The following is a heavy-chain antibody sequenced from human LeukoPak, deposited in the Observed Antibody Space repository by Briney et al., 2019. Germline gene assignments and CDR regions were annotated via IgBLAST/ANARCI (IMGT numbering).Heavy chain of an antibody. Sequence: SETLSLTCAVYGGSFSGYYWSWIRQPPGEGLEWIGEINHSGSTNYNPSLKSRVTISVDTSKNQFSLKLSSVTAADTAVYYCARGDGRGNHSSSWYASWGYYFDYWGQGTLVTVSS. CDR3: ARGDGRGNHSSSWYASWGYYFDY. D-gene: IGHD6-13*01. V-gene: IGHV4-34*01. J-gene: IGHJ4*02. CDR2: INHSGST. CDR1: GGSFSGYY.